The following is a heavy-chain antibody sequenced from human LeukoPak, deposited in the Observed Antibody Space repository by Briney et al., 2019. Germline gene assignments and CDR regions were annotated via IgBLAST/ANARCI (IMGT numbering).Heavy chain of an antibody. V-gene: IGHV4-34*01. Sequence: SETLSLTCAVYGGSFSGYYWSWIRQPPGKGLEWIGEINHSGSTNYNPSLKSRVTISVDTSKNQFSLKLSSVTAADTAVYYCARETEYSGSLYAFDIWGQGTMVTVSS. D-gene: IGHD1-26*01. CDR1: GGSFSGYY. CDR2: INHSGST. CDR3: ARETEYSGSLYAFDI. J-gene: IGHJ3*02.